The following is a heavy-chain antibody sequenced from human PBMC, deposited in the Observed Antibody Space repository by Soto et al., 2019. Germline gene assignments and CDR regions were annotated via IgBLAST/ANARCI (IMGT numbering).Heavy chain of an antibody. CDR2: IYPGDSDT. Sequence: HGESLKISCKGSGYSFTSYWIGWVRQMPGKGLEWMGIIYPGDSDTRYSPSFQGQVTISADKSISTAYLQWSSLKASDTAMYYCARQNDSSGYYWSSVDYWGQGTLVTVSS. D-gene: IGHD3-22*01. V-gene: IGHV5-51*01. CDR3: ARQNDSSGYYWSSVDY. J-gene: IGHJ4*02. CDR1: GYSFTSYW.